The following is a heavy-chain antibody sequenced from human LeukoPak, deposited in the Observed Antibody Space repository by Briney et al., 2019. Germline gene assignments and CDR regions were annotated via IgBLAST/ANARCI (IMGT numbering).Heavy chain of an antibody. CDR3: ARDRLRYNWNDAWQC. Sequence: GGSLRLSCAASGFTFSSYWMSWVRQAPGKGLEWVANIKQDGSEKYYVDSVKGRFTISRDNSKNTLYLQMNSLKSEDTAVYYCARDRLRYNWNDAWQCWGQGTLVTVSS. J-gene: IGHJ4*02. D-gene: IGHD1-1*01. V-gene: IGHV3-7*01. CDR2: IKQDGSEK. CDR1: GFTFSSYW.